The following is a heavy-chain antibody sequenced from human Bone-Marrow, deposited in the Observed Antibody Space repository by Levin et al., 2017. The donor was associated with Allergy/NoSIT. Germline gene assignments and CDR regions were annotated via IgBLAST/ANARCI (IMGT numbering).Heavy chain of an antibody. D-gene: IGHD4-17*01. CDR1: GFAVRTNY. CDR3: ARELNTVTTTAYYFDY. V-gene: IGHV3-66*02. J-gene: IGHJ4*02. Sequence: GGSLRLSCAASGFAVRTNYMSWVRQAPGKGLEWVSIIHSGDTAYYADSVKGRYTISRDNSKNLLYLQMNSLRPEDTAVYYCARELNTVTTTAYYFDYWGQGTLVTVSS. CDR2: IHSGDTA.